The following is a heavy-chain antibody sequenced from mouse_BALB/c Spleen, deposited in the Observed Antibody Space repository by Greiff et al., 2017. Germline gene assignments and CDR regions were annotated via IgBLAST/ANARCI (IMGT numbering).Heavy chain of an antibody. CDR2: INPSNGRT. V-gene: IGHV1S81*02. Sequence: VQLQQPGAELVKPGASVKLSCKASGYTFTSYWMHWVKQRPGQGLEWIGEINPSNGRTNYNEKFKSKATLTVDKASSTAYMQLSSLTSEDSAVYYCARGITAVVADWYIDVWGAGTTVTVSS. CDR1: GYTFTSYW. J-gene: IGHJ1*01. CDR3: ARGITAVVADWYIDV. D-gene: IGHD1-1*01.